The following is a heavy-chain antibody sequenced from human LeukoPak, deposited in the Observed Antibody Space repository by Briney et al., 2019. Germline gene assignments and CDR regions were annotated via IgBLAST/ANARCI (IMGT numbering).Heavy chain of an antibody. CDR3: ARVAGYYDYVWGSYRFGYYFDY. CDR2: INHSGST. CDR1: GGSFSGYY. D-gene: IGHD3-16*02. Sequence: ASETLSLTCAVYGGSFSGYYWSWIRQPPGKGLEWIGEINHSGSTNYNPSLKSRVTISVDTSKNQFSLKLSPVTAADTAVYYCARVAGYYDYVWGSYRFGYYFDYWGQGTLVTVSS. V-gene: IGHV4-34*01. J-gene: IGHJ4*02.